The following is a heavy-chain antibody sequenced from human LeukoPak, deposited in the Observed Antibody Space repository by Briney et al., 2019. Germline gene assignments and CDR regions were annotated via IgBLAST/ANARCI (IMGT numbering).Heavy chain of an antibody. J-gene: IGHJ4*02. D-gene: IGHD6-13*01. CDR3: ARAGGRSSSWKI. Sequence: ASVKVSCKASGYTFTSYAMHWVRQAPGQRHEWMGWINAGNGNTKYSQKFQGRVTITRDTSASTAYMELSSLRSEDAAVYYCARAGGRSSSWKIWGQGTLVTVSS. CDR2: INAGNGNT. CDR1: GYTFTSYA. V-gene: IGHV1-3*01.